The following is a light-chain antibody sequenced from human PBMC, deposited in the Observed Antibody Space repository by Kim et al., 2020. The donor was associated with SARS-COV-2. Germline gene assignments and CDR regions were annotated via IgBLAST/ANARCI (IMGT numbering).Light chain of an antibody. CDR1: QSLLHTSGRTY. Sequence: EPASISCRSSQSLLHTSGRTYLDWYLQKPGQSPQLLIYLGSNRASGVPDMFSGSGSGTDFTLKISRVEAEDVGVYYCMQALQTPYTFGQGTKLEI. J-gene: IGKJ2*01. V-gene: IGKV2-28*01. CDR2: LGS. CDR3: MQALQTPYT.